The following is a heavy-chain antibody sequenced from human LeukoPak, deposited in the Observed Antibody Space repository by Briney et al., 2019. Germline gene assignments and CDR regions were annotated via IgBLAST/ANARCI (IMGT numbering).Heavy chain of an antibody. CDR2: ISSNGGST. CDR3: VKPLWFGKPIPVDY. V-gene: IGHV3-64D*06. D-gene: IGHD3-10*01. J-gene: IGHJ4*02. CDR1: GFTFSSYA. Sequence: GGSLRLSCSASGFTFSSYAMHWVRQAPGKGLEYVSAISSNGGSTYYADSVKGRFTISRDNSKNTLYLQMSSLRAEDTAVYYCVKPLWFGKPIPVDYWGQGTLVTVSS.